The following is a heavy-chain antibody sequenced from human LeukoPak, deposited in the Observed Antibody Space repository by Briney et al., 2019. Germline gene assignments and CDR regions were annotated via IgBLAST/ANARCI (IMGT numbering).Heavy chain of an antibody. J-gene: IGHJ6*02. D-gene: IGHD3-10*01. CDR2: ISSSSSYI. CDR1: GFTFSSYS. V-gene: IGHV3-21*01. CDR3: ARDSEGSGSYGRYYYYYYGMDV. Sequence: GGSLRLSCAASGFTFSSYSMNWVRQAPGKGLEWVSSISSSSSYIYYADSVKGRFTISRDNAKNSLYLQMNSLRAEDTAVYYCARDSEGSGSYGRYYYYYYGMDVWGQGTTVTVSS.